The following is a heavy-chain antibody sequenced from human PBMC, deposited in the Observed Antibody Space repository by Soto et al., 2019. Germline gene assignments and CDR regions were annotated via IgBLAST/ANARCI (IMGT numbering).Heavy chain of an antibody. D-gene: IGHD2-8*01. J-gene: IGHJ4*02. CDR2: IYYSGST. CDR1: GGSISSYY. CDR3: ARQDIVLMVYANDY. V-gene: IGHV4-59*08. Sequence: PSDTLSLTCTVSGGSISSYYWSWIRQPPGKGLEWIGYIYYSGSTNYNPSLKSRVTISVDTSKNQFSLKLSSVTAADTAVYYCARQDIVLMVYANDYWGQGTLVTVSS.